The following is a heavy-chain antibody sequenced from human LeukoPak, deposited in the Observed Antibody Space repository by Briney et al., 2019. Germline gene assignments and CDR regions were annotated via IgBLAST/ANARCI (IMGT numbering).Heavy chain of an antibody. J-gene: IGHJ2*01. CDR3: ARPYSSGWYGGFDL. V-gene: IGHV3-11*03. CDR2: ISSSSSYT. Sequence: GGSLRLSCAASGFTFSDYYMSWIRQAPGKGLEWVSYISSSSSYTNYADSVKGRFTISRDNAKNSLYLLMNSLRAEDTAVYYCARPYSSGWYGGFDLWGRGTLVTVSS. CDR1: GFTFSDYY. D-gene: IGHD6-19*01.